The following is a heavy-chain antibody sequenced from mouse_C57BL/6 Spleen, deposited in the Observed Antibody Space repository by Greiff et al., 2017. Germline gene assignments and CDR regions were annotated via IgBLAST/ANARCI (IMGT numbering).Heavy chain of an antibody. J-gene: IGHJ3*01. D-gene: IGHD1-1*01. CDR3: TRGGYGSSYAWFAY. V-gene: IGHV1-15*01. Sequence: QVQLQQSGAELVRPGASVTLSCKASGYTFTDYEMHWVKQTPVHGLEWIGAIDPETGGTAYNQKFKGKAILTADKSSSTAYMELRSLTSEDSAVYYCTRGGYGSSYAWFAYWGQGTLVTVSA. CDR1: GYTFTDYE. CDR2: IDPETGGT.